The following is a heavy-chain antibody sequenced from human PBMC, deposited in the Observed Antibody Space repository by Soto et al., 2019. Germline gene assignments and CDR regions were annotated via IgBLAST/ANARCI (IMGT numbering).Heavy chain of an antibody. CDR1: GFTFNSFF. D-gene: IGHD2-21*02. Sequence: DEQLFESGGALVQPGGSLRLACTASGFTFNSFFMTWVRQAPGGGLEWISAISGGGAVKYYSGSVKGRFSISRDNSNNPLYLQMNSLGADDTAVYFCAKSLTASNFRLDVWRHGTTVSVSS. J-gene: IGHJ6*02. CDR2: ISGGGAVK. CDR3: AKSLTASNFRLDV. V-gene: IGHV3-23*01.